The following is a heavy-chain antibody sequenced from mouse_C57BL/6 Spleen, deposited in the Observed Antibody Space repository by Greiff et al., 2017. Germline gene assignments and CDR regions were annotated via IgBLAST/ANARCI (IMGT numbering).Heavy chain of an antibody. CDR2: ISYDGSN. J-gene: IGHJ2*01. V-gene: IGHV3-6*01. CDR3: ARRYGSSPYYFDY. D-gene: IGHD1-1*01. CDR1: GYSITSGYY. Sequence: EESGPGLVKPSQSLSLTCSVTGYSITSGYYWNWIRQFPGNKLEWMGYISYDGSNNYNPSLKNRISITRDTSKNQFFLKLNSVTTEDTATYYCARRYGSSPYYFDYWGQGTTLTVSS.